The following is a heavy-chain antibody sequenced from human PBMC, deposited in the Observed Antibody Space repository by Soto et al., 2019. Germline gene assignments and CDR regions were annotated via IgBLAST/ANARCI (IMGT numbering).Heavy chain of an antibody. Sequence: PGGSLRLSCAASGFTLADYGLHWVRQVPGKGLEWVSGINWNSGIITYADSVKGRFTISRDNAKNSLYLEMNSLRAEDTAVYYCARESEDLTSNFDYWGQGTLVTVSS. CDR3: ARESEDLTSNFDY. CDR1: GFTLADYG. J-gene: IGHJ4*02. V-gene: IGHV3-9*01. CDR2: INWNSGII.